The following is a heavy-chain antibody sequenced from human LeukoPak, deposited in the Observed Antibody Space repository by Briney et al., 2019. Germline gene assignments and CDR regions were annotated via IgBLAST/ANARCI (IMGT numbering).Heavy chain of an antibody. D-gene: IGHD2-2*01. CDR2: VDDRGST. J-gene: IGHJ5*02. V-gene: IGHV4-4*02. CDR1: GVSISSTSW. Sequence: TAGTLSLTCAVSGVSISSTSWWRWVRQPPGKGLEWIGVVDDRGSTKYTPALKSRVTISVDKSKNQFSLRLSSVTAADTAVYYCARVYKNCSSISCYRFDPWGQGTLVTVSS. CDR3: ARVYKNCSSISCYRFDP.